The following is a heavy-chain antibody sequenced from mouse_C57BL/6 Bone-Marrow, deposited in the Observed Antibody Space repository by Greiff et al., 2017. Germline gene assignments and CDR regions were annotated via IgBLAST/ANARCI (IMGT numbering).Heavy chain of an antibody. J-gene: IGHJ1*03. CDR1: GYTFTSYW. Sequence: VQLQQPWAEMVKPGASVKLSCKASGYTFTSYWMHWVKQRHGQGLEWIGMIHPNSGSTNYNEKFKRKATLTVDKSSSTAYMQLSSLTSEDSAVYCGARESCSFAVWGTANTVTVSS. CDR3: ARESCSFAV. CDR2: IHPNSGST. V-gene: IGHV1-64*01.